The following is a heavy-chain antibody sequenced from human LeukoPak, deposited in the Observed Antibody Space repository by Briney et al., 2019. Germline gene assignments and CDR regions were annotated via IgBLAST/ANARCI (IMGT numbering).Heavy chain of an antibody. CDR1: GGSISSYY. V-gene: IGHV4-59*12. Sequence: SETLSLTCTVSGGSISSYYWSWIRQPPGKGLEWIGYIYHSGNVYVSASTLYNPSLKTRVSISVDLSKNQFFLDLRSLTAADTAVYYCARLDILTGLPIDYWGQGTLVTVSS. J-gene: IGHJ4*02. CDR3: ARLDILTGLPIDY. CDR2: IYHSGNV. D-gene: IGHD3-9*01.